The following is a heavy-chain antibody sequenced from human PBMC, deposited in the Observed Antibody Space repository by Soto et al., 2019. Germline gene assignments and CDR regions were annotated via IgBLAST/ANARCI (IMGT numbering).Heavy chain of an antibody. V-gene: IGHV3-21*01. CDR1: GFTFSSYA. CDR3: ARMRVVAPDAFDI. CDR2: ISSSSTYT. Sequence: PGGSLRLSCAASGFTFSSYAMTWVRQAPGEGLEWVSCISSSSTYTYYADSVKGRFTISRDNAKNSLYLQMNSLRAEDTAVYYCARMRVVAPDAFDIWGQGTMVTVSS. D-gene: IGHD5-12*01. J-gene: IGHJ3*02.